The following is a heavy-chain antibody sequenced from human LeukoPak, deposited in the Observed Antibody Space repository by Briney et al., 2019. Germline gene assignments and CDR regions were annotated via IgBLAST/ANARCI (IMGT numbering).Heavy chain of an antibody. Sequence: ASVKVSCKASGYTFADYYVNWVRQALGQGLEWMGWINPKTNGTNFAQKFLGRVTMTRDTSISTAYMELTSLRSDDTALYYCARSKGRGDLLDYWGQGILVTVSS. V-gene: IGHV1-2*02. CDR3: ARSKGRGDLLDY. CDR1: GYTFADYY. D-gene: IGHD5/OR15-5a*01. J-gene: IGHJ4*02. CDR2: INPKTNGT.